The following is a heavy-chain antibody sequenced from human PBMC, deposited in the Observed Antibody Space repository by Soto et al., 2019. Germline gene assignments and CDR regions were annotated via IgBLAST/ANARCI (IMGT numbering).Heavy chain of an antibody. V-gene: IGHV1-2*04. CDR1: GYTFNAYY. Sequence: GASVKVSCKASGYTFNAYYVHWVRLAPGQGLEWMGWINPNSGDTNYAQRFQGWVTMTRDTSINTAYMELSRLRSDDMAVYYCARGQQWSQDYYLDNWGQGTQVTVSS. D-gene: IGHD2-15*01. CDR3: ARGQQWSQDYYLDN. J-gene: IGHJ4*02. CDR2: INPNSGDT.